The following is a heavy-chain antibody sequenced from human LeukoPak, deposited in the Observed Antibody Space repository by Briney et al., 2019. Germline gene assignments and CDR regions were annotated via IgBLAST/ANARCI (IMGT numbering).Heavy chain of an antibody. CDR1: GYTFTSYG. CDR3: ARDPPEDYYDSSGYYLFDH. D-gene: IGHD3-22*01. Sequence: ASVKVSCKASGYTFTSYGISWVRQAPGQGLEWMGWISAYNGNTNYAQKLQGRVTMTTDTSTSTAYMELRSLRSDDTAVYYCARDPPEDYYDSSGYYLFDHWGQGTLVTVSS. V-gene: IGHV1-18*01. J-gene: IGHJ4*02. CDR2: ISAYNGNT.